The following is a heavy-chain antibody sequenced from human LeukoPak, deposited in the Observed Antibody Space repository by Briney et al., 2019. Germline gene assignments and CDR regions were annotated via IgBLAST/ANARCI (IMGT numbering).Heavy chain of an antibody. CDR3: AREGYSGSYNWFDP. J-gene: IGHJ5*02. CDR2: IYYSGST. CDR1: GGSISSGGYY. Sequence: SETLSLTCTVSGGSISSGGYYWSWIRQHPGKGLEWTGYIYYSGSTYYNPSLKSRVTISVDTSKNQFSLKLSSVTAADTAVYYCAREGYSGSYNWFDPWGQGTLVTVSS. V-gene: IGHV4-31*03. D-gene: IGHD1-26*01.